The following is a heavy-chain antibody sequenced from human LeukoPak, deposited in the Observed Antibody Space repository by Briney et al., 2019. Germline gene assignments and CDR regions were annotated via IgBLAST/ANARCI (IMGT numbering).Heavy chain of an antibody. CDR2: ISGSGGST. D-gene: IGHD2-2*01. Sequence: GGSLRLSCAASGFTFSSYAMSWVRQAPGKGLEWVSAISGSGGSTYYADSVKGRFTISRDNSKNTLYLQMNSLRAEDTAVNYCAKPPVVPAAMRYYGMDVWGQGTTVTVSS. CDR1: GFTFSSYA. J-gene: IGHJ6*02. CDR3: AKPPVVPAAMRYYGMDV. V-gene: IGHV3-23*01.